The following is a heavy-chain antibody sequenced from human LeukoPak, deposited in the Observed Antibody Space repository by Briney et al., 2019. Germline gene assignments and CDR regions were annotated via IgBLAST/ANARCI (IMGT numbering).Heavy chain of an antibody. D-gene: IGHD3-22*01. V-gene: IGHV7-4-1*02. CDR3: AILGSGYPFDY. Sequence: ASVKVSCKASGHTFTSYAMNWVRHAPGQGLEWMGWINTNTGNPTYAQGFTGRFVFSLDTSVSTAYLQISSLKAEDTAVYYCAILGSGYPFDYWGQGTLVTVS. CDR1: GHTFTSYA. CDR2: INTNTGNP. J-gene: IGHJ4*02.